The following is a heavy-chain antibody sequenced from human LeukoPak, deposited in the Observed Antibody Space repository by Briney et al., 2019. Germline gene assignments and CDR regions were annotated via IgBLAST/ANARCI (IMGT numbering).Heavy chain of an antibody. Sequence: SETLSLTCAVYGGSFSGYYWTFVRQTPGKGLEWIGEIGHGGGTNYHPSLKSRVSISIDTSKRQFSLRLSSVTAADTAVYYCVRVPEGDSRPCDSWGRGTLVTVSS. J-gene: IGHJ4*02. CDR3: VRVPEGDSRPCDS. CDR2: IGHGGGT. V-gene: IGHV4-34*01. CDR1: GGSFSGYY. D-gene: IGHD2-21*01.